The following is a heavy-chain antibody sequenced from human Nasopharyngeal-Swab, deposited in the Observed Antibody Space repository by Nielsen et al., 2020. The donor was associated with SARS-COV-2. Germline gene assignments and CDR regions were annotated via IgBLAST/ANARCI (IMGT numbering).Heavy chain of an antibody. CDR1: GFTFSSYA. J-gene: IGHJ4*02. V-gene: IGHV3-23*01. Sequence: GESLKISCAASGFTFSSYAMSWVRQAPGKGLEWVSAISGSGGSTYYADSVKGRFTISRDNSKNTLYLQMNSLRAEDTAVYYCAKDLDSGHDWGYFDYWGQGTLVTVSS. CDR2: ISGSGGST. D-gene: IGHD5-12*01. CDR3: AKDLDSGHDWGYFDY.